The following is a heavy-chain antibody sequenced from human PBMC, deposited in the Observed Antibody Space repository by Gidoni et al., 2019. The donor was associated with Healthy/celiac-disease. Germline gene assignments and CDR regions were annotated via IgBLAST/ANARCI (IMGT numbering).Heavy chain of an antibody. V-gene: IGHV3-48*02. J-gene: IGHJ4*02. CDR2: ISSSSTTI. Sequence: EVQLVESGGGLVQPGGSLSLSCAASGFTFSSYSMNWVRQAPGKGLEWVSYISSSSTTIYYANSVKGRFTISRDNAKNSLYLQMNSLRDEDTAVYYCASLSGWYSIVNYWGQGTLVTVSS. CDR3: ASLSGWYSIVNY. D-gene: IGHD6-19*01. CDR1: GFTFSSYS.